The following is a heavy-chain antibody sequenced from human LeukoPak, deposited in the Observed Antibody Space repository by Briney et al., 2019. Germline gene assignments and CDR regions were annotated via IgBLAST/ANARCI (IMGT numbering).Heavy chain of an antibody. CDR3: ARQGGDGYYYYYLDV. V-gene: IGHV4-59*08. CDR2: IYYTGRT. Sequence: SETLSLTCTVSGGSISSYYWSWIRQPPGKGLEWIGYIYYTGRTNYNPSLKSRVTISVDTSENQFSLKLSSVTAADTAVYYCARQGGDGYYYYYLDVWGKGATVTVSS. D-gene: IGHD3-16*01. CDR1: GGSISSYY. J-gene: IGHJ6*03.